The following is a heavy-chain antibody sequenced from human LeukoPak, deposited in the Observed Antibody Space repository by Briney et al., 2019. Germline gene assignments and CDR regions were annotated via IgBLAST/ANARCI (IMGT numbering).Heavy chain of an antibody. CDR3: ARDPRGPTGYDHSGRDTFDY. CDR2: ISYDGSNK. CDR1: GFTFSSYI. D-gene: IGHD3-22*01. V-gene: IGHV3-30*04. Sequence: GGSLRLSCVVSGFTFSSYIMHWVRQAPGKGLEWVAVISYDGSNKYYADSVKGRFTISRDNSKNTLYLQMNSLRGDDTAIYYCARDPRGPTGYDHSGRDTFDYWGQGTLVTVSS. J-gene: IGHJ4*02.